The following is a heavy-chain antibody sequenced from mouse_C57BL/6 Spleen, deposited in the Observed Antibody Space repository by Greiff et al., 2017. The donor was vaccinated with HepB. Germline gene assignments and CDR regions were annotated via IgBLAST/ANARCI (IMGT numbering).Heavy chain of an antibody. J-gene: IGHJ3*01. CDR2: IDPSDSYT. CDR3: ARKDYGSTAWFAY. CDR1: GYTFTSYW. V-gene: IGHV1-50*01. D-gene: IGHD1-1*01. Sequence: VQLQQPGAELVKPGASVKLSCKASGYTFTSYWMQWVKQRPGQGLEWIGEIDPSDSYTNYNQKFKGKATLTVDTSSSTAYMQLSSLTSEDSAVYYCARKDYGSTAWFAYWGQGTLVTVSA.